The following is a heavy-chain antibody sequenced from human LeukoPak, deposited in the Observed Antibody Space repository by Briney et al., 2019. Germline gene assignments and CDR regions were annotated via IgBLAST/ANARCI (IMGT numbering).Heavy chain of an antibody. CDR2: ISAYNGNT. Sequence: ASVKVSCKASGYTFTSYGISWVRQAPGQGLGWMGWISAYNGNTNYAQKLQGRVTMTTDTSTSTAYMEQRSLRSDDTAVYYCARDQAGTPNWFDPWGQGTLVTVSS. J-gene: IGHJ5*02. D-gene: IGHD1-7*01. V-gene: IGHV1-18*01. CDR1: GYTFTSYG. CDR3: ARDQAGTPNWFDP.